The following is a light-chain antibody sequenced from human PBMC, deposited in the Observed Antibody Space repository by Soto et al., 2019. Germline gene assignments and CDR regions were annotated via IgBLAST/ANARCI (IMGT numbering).Light chain of an antibody. Sequence: DIQMTQSPSTLSASVGDRVTITCRASQSISSWLAWYQQKPGKAPKLLIYDAYSLERGVPSRFSGSGSGTEFPLTNSSLQPDHFATDYCQQYNSYSSTCGQGTKVEIK. CDR2: DAY. J-gene: IGKJ1*01. CDR1: QSISSW. CDR3: QQYNSYSST. V-gene: IGKV1-5*01.